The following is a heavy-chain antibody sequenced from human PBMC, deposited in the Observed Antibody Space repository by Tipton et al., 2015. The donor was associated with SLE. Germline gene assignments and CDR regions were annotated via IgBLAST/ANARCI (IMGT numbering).Heavy chain of an antibody. J-gene: IGHJ6*02. V-gene: IGHV4-39*02. D-gene: IGHD6-13*01. CDR2: IDSAGSA. CDR3: ARDGGQRVISGTYDFYYYGLDV. Sequence: TLCLTCTVSGGSISSSSYYWAWIRQPPGKGLEWIGSIDSAGSANYDPSLKSRLTTSVDTSKNQFSLKLTSVTAADTAVYYCARDGGQRVISGTYDFYYYGLDVWGQGTTVTVSS. CDR1: GGSISSSSYY.